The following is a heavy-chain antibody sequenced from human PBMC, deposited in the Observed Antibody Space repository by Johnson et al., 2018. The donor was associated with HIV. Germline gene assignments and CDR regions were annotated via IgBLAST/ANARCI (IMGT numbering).Heavy chain of an antibody. V-gene: IGHV3-20*04. Sequence: VQLVESGGGVVRPGGSLRVSCAASGFTFDDYGMNWVRQAPGKGLEWVSGINWNGGSTGYADSVKGRFTISRDNSKNTLYLQMNSLRAEDTAVYYCAKDQHYYDSRNGGAFDIWGQGTMVTVSS. D-gene: IGHD3-22*01. J-gene: IGHJ3*02. CDR2: INWNGGST. CDR1: GFTFDDYG. CDR3: AKDQHYYDSRNGGAFDI.